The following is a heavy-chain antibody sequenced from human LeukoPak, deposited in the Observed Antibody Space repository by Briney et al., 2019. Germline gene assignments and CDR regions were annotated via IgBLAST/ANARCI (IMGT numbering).Heavy chain of an antibody. CDR3: ARARRYYDILTGYPPQHDAFDI. V-gene: IGHV1-69*13. J-gene: IGHJ3*02. CDR1: GCIFSSYA. Sequence: SVKVSCKASGCIFSSYAISWVRQAPGQGLEWMGGIIPIFGTANYAQKFQDRVTITAGESTSTAYMELSSLRPEDTAVYYCARARRYYDILTGYPPQHDAFDIWGQGTMVTVSS. CDR2: IIPIFGTA. D-gene: IGHD3-9*01.